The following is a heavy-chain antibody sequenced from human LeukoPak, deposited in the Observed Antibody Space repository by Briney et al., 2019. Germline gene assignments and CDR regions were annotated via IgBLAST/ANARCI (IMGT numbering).Heavy chain of an antibody. CDR2: IYHSGST. CDR3: ASTGNWDNDY. D-gene: IGHD1-1*01. Sequence: PSETLSLTCTVSRYSISSGYYWGWIRQPPGKGLEWIGTIYHSGSTYYNPSLKSRVTISVDTSKNQFSLKLSTVTAADTAVYYCASTGNWDNDYWGQGTLVTVSS. CDR1: RYSISSGYY. V-gene: IGHV4-38-2*02. J-gene: IGHJ4*02.